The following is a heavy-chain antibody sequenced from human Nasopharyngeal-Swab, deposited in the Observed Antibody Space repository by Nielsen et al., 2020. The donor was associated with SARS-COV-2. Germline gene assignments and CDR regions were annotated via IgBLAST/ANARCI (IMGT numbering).Heavy chain of an antibody. J-gene: IGHJ4*02. Sequence: WIRQSPSRGLEWLGKTYYRSEGYNEYALFVKSRIIITPDTSKDQFSLQLNSVTPDDPAVYYCARDDSAWSNGGGFDYWGQGTLVTVSS. CDR3: ARDDSAWSNGGGFDY. V-gene: IGHV6-1*01. CDR2: TYYRSEGYN. D-gene: IGHD6-19*01.